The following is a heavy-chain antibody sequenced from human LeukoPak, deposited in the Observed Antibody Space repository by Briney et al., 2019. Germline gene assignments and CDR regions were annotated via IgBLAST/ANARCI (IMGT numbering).Heavy chain of an antibody. J-gene: IGHJ4*02. CDR2: IYYSGST. CDR3: ARGAAAALHPFDY. Sequence: PSETLSLTCTVSGGSISSYYWSWIRQPPGKGLEWIGYIYYSGSTNYNPSLKSRVTISVDTSKNQFSLKLSSVTAADTAVYYCARGAAAALHPFDYWGQGTLVTVSS. CDR1: GGSISSYY. V-gene: IGHV4-59*01. D-gene: IGHD6-13*01.